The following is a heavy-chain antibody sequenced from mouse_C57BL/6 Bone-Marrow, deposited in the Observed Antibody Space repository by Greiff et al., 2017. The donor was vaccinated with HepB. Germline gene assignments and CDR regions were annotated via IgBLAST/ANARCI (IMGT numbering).Heavy chain of an antibody. CDR1: GFTFSNYW. D-gene: IGHD2-13*01. CDR3: TGGDYRFDY. J-gene: IGHJ2*01. CDR2: IRLKSDNYAT. V-gene: IGHV6-3*01. Sequence: EVKLEESGGGLVQPGGSMKLSCVASGFTFSNYWMNWVRQSPEKGLEWVAQIRLKSDNYATHYAASVKGRFTISRDDSKSSVYLQMNNLRAEETGIYYCTGGDYRFDYWGQGTTITVTS.